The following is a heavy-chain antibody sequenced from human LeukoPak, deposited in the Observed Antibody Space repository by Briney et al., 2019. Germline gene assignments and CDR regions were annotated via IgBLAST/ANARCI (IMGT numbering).Heavy chain of an antibody. V-gene: IGHV3-9*03. CDR3: AKDMGRYYDSSGFFDY. CDR2: ISWNSGSI. J-gene: IGHJ4*02. D-gene: IGHD3-22*01. Sequence: QPGRSLRLSCAASGFTFDDYAMHWVRQAPGKGLEWVSGISWNSGSIGYADSVKGRFTISRDNAKNSPYLQMNSLRAEDMALYYCAKDMGRYYDSSGFFDYWGQGTLVTVSS. CDR1: GFTFDDYA.